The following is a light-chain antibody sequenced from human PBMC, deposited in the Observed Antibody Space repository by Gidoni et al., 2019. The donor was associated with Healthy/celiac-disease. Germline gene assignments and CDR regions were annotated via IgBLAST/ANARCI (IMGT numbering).Light chain of an antibody. CDR2: DVS. CDR1: SSDVGGYNY. Sequence: QSALTQPASVSGSPGQSITISCTGTSSDVGGYNYVSWYQQHPGKAPKLMIYDVSNRPSRVANRFSGSKSGNTASLTISGLQAEDEADYDCSSYTSSSTLVVFGGGTKLTVL. J-gene: IGLJ2*01. V-gene: IGLV2-14*01. CDR3: SSYTSSSTLVV.